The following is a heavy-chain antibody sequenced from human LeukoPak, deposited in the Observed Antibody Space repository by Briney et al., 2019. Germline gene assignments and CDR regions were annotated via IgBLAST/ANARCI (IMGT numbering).Heavy chain of an antibody. CDR2: ISYDGSNK. CDR3: AKDGDSSGWYFDY. J-gene: IGHJ4*02. CDR1: GFTFSSYA. V-gene: IGHV3-30-3*02. Sequence: PGGSLRLSCAASGFTFSSYAMHWVRQAPGKGLEWVAVISYDGSNKYYADSVKGRFTISRDNSKNTLYLQMNSLRAEDTAVYYCAKDGDSSGWYFDYWGQGTLVTVSS. D-gene: IGHD6-19*01.